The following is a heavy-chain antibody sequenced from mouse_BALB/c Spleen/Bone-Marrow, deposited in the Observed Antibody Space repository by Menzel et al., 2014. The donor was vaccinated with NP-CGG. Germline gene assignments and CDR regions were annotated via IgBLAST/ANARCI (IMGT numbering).Heavy chain of an antibody. CDR1: GFNIKDTY. Sequence: EVQLQQSGAELVKPGASVKLSCTASGFNIKDTYMHWVKQRPEQGLEWIGRIDPANGNTKYDPKFQGKATITADTSSNTAYPQLSSLTSEDTAVYYCAGGYYDYVYAMDYWGQGTSVTVSS. CDR3: AGGYYDYVYAMDY. CDR2: IDPANGNT. V-gene: IGHV14-3*02. D-gene: IGHD2-4*01. J-gene: IGHJ4*01.